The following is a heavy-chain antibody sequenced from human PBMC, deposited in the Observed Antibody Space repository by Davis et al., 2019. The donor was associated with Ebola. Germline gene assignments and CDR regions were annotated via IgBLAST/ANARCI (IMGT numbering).Heavy chain of an antibody. V-gene: IGHV5-51*01. CDR1: GYNFPTYW. J-gene: IGHJ4*02. Sequence: KVSCKGSGYNFPTYWIGWVRQMPGKGLEWMGVIYPGDSNARYSPSFQGQVTIPADKSIHTAYLQWSSLKASDTAIYYCARGTNGYNPGGYFDSWGQGTLVTVSS. D-gene: IGHD5-24*01. CDR2: IYPGDSNA. CDR3: ARGTNGYNPGGYFDS.